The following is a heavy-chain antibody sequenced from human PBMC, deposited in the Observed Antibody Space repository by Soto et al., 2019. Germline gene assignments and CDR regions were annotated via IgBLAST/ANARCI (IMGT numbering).Heavy chain of an antibody. D-gene: IGHD6-25*01. CDR1: GGPISSYY. CDR3: ARPHGGSSGWDNWFDP. J-gene: IGHJ5*02. Sequence: PSETLSLTCTVSGGPISSYYWSWIRQPPGKGLEWIGYIHYSGSTNYNPSLKSRVTISVDTSKNQFSLKLSSVTAADTAVYYCARPHGGSSGWDNWFDPWGQGTLVTVSS. CDR2: IHYSGST. V-gene: IGHV4-59*01.